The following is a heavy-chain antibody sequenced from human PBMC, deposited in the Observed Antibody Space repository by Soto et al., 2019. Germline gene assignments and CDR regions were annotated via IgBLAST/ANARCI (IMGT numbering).Heavy chain of an antibody. CDR1: GYTFASYA. CDR2: INAGNGNT. Sequence: GASVKVSCKASGYTFASYAMHWVRQAPGQRLEWMGWINAGNGNTKYSQKFQGRVTITRDTSASTAYMELSSLRSEDTAVYYCARGEATMIVVYYYGMDVWGQGTTVTVSS. J-gene: IGHJ6*02. CDR3: ARGEATMIVVYYYGMDV. V-gene: IGHV1-3*01. D-gene: IGHD3-22*01.